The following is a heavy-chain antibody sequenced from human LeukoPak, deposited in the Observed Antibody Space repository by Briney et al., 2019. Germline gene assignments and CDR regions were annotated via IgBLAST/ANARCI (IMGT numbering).Heavy chain of an antibody. J-gene: IGHJ5*02. CDR2: IWYDGSQK. CDR1: GFTFSSYG. CDR3: TRLYRSGWYVP. D-gene: IGHD6-19*01. V-gene: IGHV3-33*01. Sequence: GRSLRLSCGASGFTFSSYGMHRVRQAPGKGLEWVAVIWYDGSQKYYADSVEGRFTISRDNSKNVLYLQMNSLRVEDTAMYYCTRLYRSGWYVPWGQGTLVTVSS.